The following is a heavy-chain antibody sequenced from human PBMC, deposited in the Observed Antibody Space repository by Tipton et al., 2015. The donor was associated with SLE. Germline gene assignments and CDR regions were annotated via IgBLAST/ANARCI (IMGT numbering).Heavy chain of an antibody. Sequence: TLSLTCTVSGVSFISYSWSWIRQTPGKGLEWIGYMYYSGITNYNPSLYSRVSISVDTSRNQFSLKMNSVTAADTAIYYCARGTPFMEFERNWFDPRGQGTLVTVSS. CDR3: ARGTPFMEFERNWFDP. CDR2: MYYSGIT. V-gene: IGHV4-59*07. CDR1: GVSFISYS. D-gene: IGHD3-3*02. J-gene: IGHJ5*02.